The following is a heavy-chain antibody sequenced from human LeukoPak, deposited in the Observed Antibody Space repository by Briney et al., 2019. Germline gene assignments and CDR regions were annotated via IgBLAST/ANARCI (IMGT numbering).Heavy chain of an antibody. V-gene: IGHV4-38-2*01. J-gene: IGHJ4*02. D-gene: IGHD1-26*01. Sequence: PSETLSLTCAVSGYSITSGYYWGWIRQPPGKGLEWVGSIYHSGSTYYNPSLKSRVTISVDIFKNHFSLKLSSVTAADTAVYYCARVAGYGGCDYWGQGTLVTVSS. CDR2: IYHSGST. CDR1: GYSITSGYY. CDR3: ARVAGYGGCDY.